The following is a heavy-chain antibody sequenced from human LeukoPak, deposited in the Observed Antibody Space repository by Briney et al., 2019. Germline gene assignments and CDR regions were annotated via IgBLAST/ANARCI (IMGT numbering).Heavy chain of an antibody. Sequence: GGSLRLSCAASGFISSGYSMNWVRQAPGKGLEWVSSSSSSSSYIYHAESVKGRFTISRDNAKNSLYLQMNSLRAEDTAVYYCARDAGYRFDYWGQGTLVTVSS. CDR2: SSSSSSYI. CDR3: ARDAGYRFDY. V-gene: IGHV3-21*01. D-gene: IGHD5-18*01. J-gene: IGHJ4*02. CDR1: GFISSGYS.